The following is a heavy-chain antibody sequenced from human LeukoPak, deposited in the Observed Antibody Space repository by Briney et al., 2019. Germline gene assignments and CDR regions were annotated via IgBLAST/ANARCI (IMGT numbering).Heavy chain of an antibody. CDR1: GDSVSSGSYY. J-gene: IGHJ4*02. Sequence: PSETLSLTCTVSGDSVSSGSYYWSWVRQPPGKGLEWIGYIYYTGNTNYNPSLKSRVTISVDTSKNYFSLKLNSVTAADTAVYYCARHYGPWGQGTLVTVSS. CDR2: IYYTGNT. D-gene: IGHD3-16*01. CDR3: ARHYGP. V-gene: IGHV4-61*03.